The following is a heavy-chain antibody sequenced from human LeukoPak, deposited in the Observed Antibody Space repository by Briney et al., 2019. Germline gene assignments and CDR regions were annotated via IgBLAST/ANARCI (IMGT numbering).Heavy chain of an antibody. CDR1: GFTFSGAW. D-gene: IGHD7-27*01. J-gene: IGHJ4*02. Sequence: GGSLRLSCTASGFTFSGAWMTWVRQAPGKGLEWVANIREDGTEKNYVDSVKGRFTISRDNAKNSLFLQMSNLRDDDTAIYYCARHVGISFWGQGTLVTASS. CDR3: ARHVGISF. CDR2: IREDGTEK. V-gene: IGHV3-7*01.